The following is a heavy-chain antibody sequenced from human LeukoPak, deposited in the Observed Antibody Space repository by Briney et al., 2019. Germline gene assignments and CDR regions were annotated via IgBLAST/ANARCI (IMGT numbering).Heavy chain of an antibody. V-gene: IGHV3-48*03. CDR3: ARGQWQFDL. J-gene: IGHJ5*02. CDR2: VSSSGNII. D-gene: IGHD6-19*01. CDR1: GFILSDYD. Sequence: GGSLRLSCAASGFILSDYDINWVRQAPGKGLEGVSYVSSSGNIIYYADSVKGLFTISRDNAKNSLYLQMSSLRADDTAVYYCARGQWQFDLWGQGTLVTVSS.